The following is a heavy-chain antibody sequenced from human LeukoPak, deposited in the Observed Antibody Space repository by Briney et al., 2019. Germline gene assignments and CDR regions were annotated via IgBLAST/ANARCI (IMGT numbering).Heavy chain of an antibody. CDR1: GYTLTELS. Sequence: ASVKVSCKVSGYTLTELSMHWVRQAPGKGLEWMGGFDPEDGETIYAQKFQGGVTMTEDTSTDTAYMELSSLRSEDTAVYYCATAGQLLGSLSWFDPWGQGTLVTVSS. V-gene: IGHV1-24*01. CDR2: FDPEDGET. CDR3: ATAGQLLGSLSWFDP. D-gene: IGHD2-2*01. J-gene: IGHJ5*02.